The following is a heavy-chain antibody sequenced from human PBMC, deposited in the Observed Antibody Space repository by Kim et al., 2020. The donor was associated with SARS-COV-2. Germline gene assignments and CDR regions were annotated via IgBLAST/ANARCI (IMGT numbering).Heavy chain of an antibody. CDR3: AILDDFWSGYPHFDS. J-gene: IGHJ4*02. Sequence: SETLSLTCAVSGGSISSYYWSWIRQPPGKGLEWMGYIYYSGSTYYNPSLKSRVTISVDTSKNQFSLKLTSVTAADTAVYYCAILDDFWSGYPHFDSWGQGTLVTVSS. D-gene: IGHD3-3*01. CDR2: IYYSGST. CDR1: GGSISSYY. V-gene: IGHV4-59*13.